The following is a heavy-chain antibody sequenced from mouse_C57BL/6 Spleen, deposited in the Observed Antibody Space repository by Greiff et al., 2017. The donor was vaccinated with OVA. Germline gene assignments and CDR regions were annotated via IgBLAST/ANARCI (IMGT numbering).Heavy chain of an antibody. CDR3: ARSGGGGYYDYAMDY. CDR2: IYPGDGDT. CDR1: GYAFSSSW. Sequence: QVQLQQSGPELVKPGASVKISCKASGYAFSSSWMNWVKQRPGKGLEWIGRIYPGDGDTNYNGKFKGKATLTADKSSSTAYMQLSSLTSEDSAVYFCARSGGGGYYDYAMDYWGQGTSVTVSS. J-gene: IGHJ4*01. V-gene: IGHV1-82*01. D-gene: IGHD2-3*01.